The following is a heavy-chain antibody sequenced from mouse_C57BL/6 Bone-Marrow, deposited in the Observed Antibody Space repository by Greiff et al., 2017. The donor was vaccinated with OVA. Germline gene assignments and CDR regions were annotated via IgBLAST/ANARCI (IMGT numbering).Heavy chain of an antibody. D-gene: IGHD3-2*02. CDR3: TRPGDSSGYRPFDY. Sequence: EVMLVESGGGLVQPGGSMKLSCAASGFTFSDAWMDWVRQSPEKGLEWVAEIRNKANNHATYYAESVKGRFTISSDDSKSSVYLQMNSLRAEDTGIYYCTRPGDSSGYRPFDYWGQGTTLTVSS. J-gene: IGHJ2*01. CDR2: IRNKANNHAT. CDR1: GFTFSDAW. V-gene: IGHV6-6*01.